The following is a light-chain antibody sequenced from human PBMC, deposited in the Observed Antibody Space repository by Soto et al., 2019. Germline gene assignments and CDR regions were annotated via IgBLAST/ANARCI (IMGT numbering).Light chain of an antibody. J-gene: IGLJ2*01. CDR2: EVS. CDR3: SSYAGSNNLGV. Sequence: QSVLTQPPSASGSPGQSVTISCTGTSSDIGYYNFVSWYQQHPGKAPKLMIYEVSERPSGVPDRFSGCKSGNTASLTVSGLQAEDEADYYCSSYAGSNNLGVFGGGTKLTVL. V-gene: IGLV2-8*01. CDR1: SSDIGYYNF.